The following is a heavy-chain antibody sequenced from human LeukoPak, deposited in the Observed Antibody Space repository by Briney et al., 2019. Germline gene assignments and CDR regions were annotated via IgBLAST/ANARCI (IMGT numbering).Heavy chain of an antibody. V-gene: IGHV5-51*01. J-gene: IGHJ4*02. D-gene: IGHD3-10*01. Sequence: GESLKISCKGSGYSFTSYWIGWVRQMPGKGLEWMGIIYPGDSDTRYSPSFQGQVTISADKSISTAYLQWSSLKASDTAMHYCARPITMVRGVIVDHDYWGQGTLVTVSS. CDR1: GYSFTSYW. CDR3: ARPITMVRGVIVDHDY. CDR2: IYPGDSDT.